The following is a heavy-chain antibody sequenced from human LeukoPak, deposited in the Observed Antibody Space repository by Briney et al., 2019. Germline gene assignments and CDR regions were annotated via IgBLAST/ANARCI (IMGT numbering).Heavy chain of an antibody. D-gene: IGHD3-22*01. J-gene: IGHJ3*02. V-gene: IGHV4-30-4*01. CDR3: ARDRAYYYDSSGYYPGRPDAFDI. Sequence: SETLSLTCTVSGGSISSGDYYWSWIRQPPGKGLEWIGYIYYSGSTYYNPSLKSRVTISVDTSKNQFSLKLSSVTAADTAVYYCARDRAYYYDSSGYYPGRPDAFDIWGQGTMVTVSS. CDR2: IYYSGST. CDR1: GGSISSGDYY.